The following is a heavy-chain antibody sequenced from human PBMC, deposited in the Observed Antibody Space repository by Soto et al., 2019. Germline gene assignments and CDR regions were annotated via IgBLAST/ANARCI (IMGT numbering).Heavy chain of an antibody. CDR2: IYYSGST. J-gene: IGHJ6*02. Sequence: LSLTCTVSGGSVSSGSYYWSWIRQPPGKGLEWIGYIYYSGSTNYNPSLKSRVTISVDTSKNQFSLKLSSVTAADTAVYYCARATYDFWSGYSNEGGMDVWGQGTTVTVSS. CDR3: ARATYDFWSGYSNEGGMDV. CDR1: GGSVSSGSYY. V-gene: IGHV4-61*01. D-gene: IGHD3-3*01.